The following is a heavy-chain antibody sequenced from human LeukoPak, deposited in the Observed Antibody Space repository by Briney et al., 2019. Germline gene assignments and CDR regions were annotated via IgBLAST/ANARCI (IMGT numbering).Heavy chain of an antibody. J-gene: IGHJ4*02. Sequence: PGGSLRLSCAASGFTFSSYWMSWVRQAPGKGLEWVANIKQDGSEKYCVDSVKGRFTISRDNAKNSVYLQMNSLRAEDTAMYYCASSSCGGDCSYYFDYWGQGTLVTVSS. CDR3: ASSSCGGDCSYYFDY. D-gene: IGHD2-21*01. CDR1: GFTFSSYW. V-gene: IGHV3-7*01. CDR2: IKQDGSEK.